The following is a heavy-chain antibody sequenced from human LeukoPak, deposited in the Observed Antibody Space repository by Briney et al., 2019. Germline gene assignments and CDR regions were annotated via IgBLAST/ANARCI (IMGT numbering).Heavy chain of an antibody. CDR2: IYSGGST. V-gene: IGHV3-53*01. CDR3: AREDSSGWYYFDY. CDR1: GFTVSSNY. D-gene: IGHD6-19*01. J-gene: IGHJ4*02. Sequence: SGGSLRLSCAASGFTVSSNYMSWVRQAPGKGLEWVSVIYSGGSTYYADSVKGRFTISRDNSKNTLYLQMNSLRAEDTAVYYCAREDSSGWYYFDYWGQGTLVTVSS.